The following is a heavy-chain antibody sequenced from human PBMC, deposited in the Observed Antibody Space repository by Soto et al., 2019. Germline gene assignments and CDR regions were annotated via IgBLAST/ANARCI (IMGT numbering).Heavy chain of an antibody. CDR2: IKTSGTI. D-gene: IGHD2-2*02. Sequence: LSGVASAFTFSDYSMAGIRQVQGKALEWVSYIKTSGTIYYEDSVKGRFTIYRENGKDSLFLQMNSLRAEDTALYYCAKGYTQKRKNAFDIWGQGTMVTVSS. V-gene: IGHV3-11*01. CDR1: AFTFSDYS. J-gene: IGHJ3*02. CDR3: AKGYTQKRKNAFDI.